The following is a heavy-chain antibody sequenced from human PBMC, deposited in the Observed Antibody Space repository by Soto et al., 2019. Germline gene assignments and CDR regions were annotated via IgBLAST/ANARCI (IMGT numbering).Heavy chain of an antibody. Sequence: GGSLRLSCAVSGLKFSSHAMSWVRQAPGKGLEWVSGISGSGGSTYHADSVKGRFTISRDSSKNTVYLQMSSLRVEDTAVYYCAKYNKSAPKDWFDPWGQGTLVTVSS. CDR3: AKYNKSAPKDWFDP. J-gene: IGHJ5*02. CDR1: GLKFSSHA. D-gene: IGHD1-1*01. V-gene: IGHV3-23*01. CDR2: ISGSGGST.